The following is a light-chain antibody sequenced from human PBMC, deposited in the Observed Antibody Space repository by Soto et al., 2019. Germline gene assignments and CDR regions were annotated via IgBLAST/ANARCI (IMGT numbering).Light chain of an antibody. CDR3: MQALQSPYT. Sequence: DIVMTQSPLSLPVTPGEPASISCRSSQSLLHSNGYNYMDWYLQKPGQSPQLLIYLGSNRASGVPYRVSGSGSGTGFTLKISRVEAEDVGIYYCMQALQSPYTFGQGTKLEIK. CDR1: QSLLHSNGYNY. CDR2: LGS. V-gene: IGKV2-28*01. J-gene: IGKJ2*01.